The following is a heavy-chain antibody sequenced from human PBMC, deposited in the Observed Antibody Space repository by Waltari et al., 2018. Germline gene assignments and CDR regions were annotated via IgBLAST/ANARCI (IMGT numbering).Heavy chain of an antibody. CDR2: INPGGGST. CDR3: ATGGRYFDL. V-gene: IGHV1-46*01. J-gene: IGHJ2*01. Sequence: QVQLVQSGAEVKKPGASVKVSCKASGYTFTSYYMHWVQQAPGQGLEWMGIINPGGGSTSDAQKFQGRVTMTRDTATRTVYMELSSLGSEDTAVYYCATGGRYFDLWGRGTLVTVSS. CDR1: GYTFTSYY.